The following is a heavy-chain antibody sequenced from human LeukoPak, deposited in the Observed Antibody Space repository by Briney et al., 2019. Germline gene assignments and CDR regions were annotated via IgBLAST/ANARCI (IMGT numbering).Heavy chain of an antibody. Sequence: AASVKVSCKASGYTFTGYYMHWVRQAPGQGLEWMGWINPNSGGTNYAQKFQGRVTMTRDTSISTAYMELSRLRSDGTAVYYCASGRGRYYYYYMDVWGKGTTVTVSS. V-gene: IGHV1-2*02. D-gene: IGHD1-26*01. CDR2: INPNSGGT. CDR3: ASGRGRYYYYYMDV. CDR1: GYTFTGYY. J-gene: IGHJ6*03.